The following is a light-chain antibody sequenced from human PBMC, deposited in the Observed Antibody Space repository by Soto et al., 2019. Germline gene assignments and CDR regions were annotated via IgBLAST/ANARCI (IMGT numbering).Light chain of an antibody. J-gene: IGKJ3*01. CDR1: QSVNSLF. V-gene: IGKV3-20*01. CDR3: QNYR. CDR2: GTT. Sequence: DIGLTQSPGTLSLSPGERATLSCRASQSVNSLFFGWHQQKPGQAPRLLIYGTTNRAAGIPDRLRGSGSGTELILKIGRLEPEDSAVFLCQNYRIGP.